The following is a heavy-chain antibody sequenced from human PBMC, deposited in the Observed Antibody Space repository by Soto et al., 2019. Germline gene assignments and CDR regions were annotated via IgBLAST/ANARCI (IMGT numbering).Heavy chain of an antibody. J-gene: IGHJ5*02. D-gene: IGHD5-12*01. V-gene: IGHV6-1*01. CDR2: TYFRSKWYN. Sequence: SQTLSLTCAISGDSVSSNTASWNWIRQSPSRGLEWLGRTYFRSKWYNDYAVSVKSRIIINPDTSNNQFSLQLNTVTPEDTAVYFCAKGDNLGPKTGYAFDPWGQGIMVTVSS. CDR1: GDSVSSNTAS. CDR3: AKGDNLGPKTGYAFDP.